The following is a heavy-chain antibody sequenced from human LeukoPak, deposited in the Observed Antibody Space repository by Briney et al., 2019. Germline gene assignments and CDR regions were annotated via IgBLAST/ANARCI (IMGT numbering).Heavy chain of an antibody. CDR3: ARTSSTVATFVYFDY. CDR1: GGSFSGYY. J-gene: IGHJ4*02. Sequence: SETLSLTCAVYGGSFSGYYWSWIRQPPGKGLEWIGEINHSGSTNYNPSLKSRVTISVDTSKNQFSLKLSSVTAADTAVYYCARTSSTVATFVYFDYWGQGTLVTVSS. V-gene: IGHV4-34*01. CDR2: INHSGST. D-gene: IGHD1-1*01.